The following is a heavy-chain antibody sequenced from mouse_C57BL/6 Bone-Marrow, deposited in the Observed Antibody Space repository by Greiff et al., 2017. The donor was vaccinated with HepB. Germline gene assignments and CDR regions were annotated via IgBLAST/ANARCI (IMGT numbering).Heavy chain of an antibody. D-gene: IGHD1-1*01. CDR2: ISDGGSYT. Sequence: DVMLVESGGGLVKPGGSLKLSCAASGFTFSSYAMSWVRQTPEKRLGWVATISDGGSYTYYPDNVKGRFTISRDNAKNNLYLQMSHLKSEDTAMYYCARGYYEAYWGQGTTLTVSS. V-gene: IGHV5-4*03. J-gene: IGHJ2*01. CDR1: GFTFSSYA. CDR3: ARGYYEAY.